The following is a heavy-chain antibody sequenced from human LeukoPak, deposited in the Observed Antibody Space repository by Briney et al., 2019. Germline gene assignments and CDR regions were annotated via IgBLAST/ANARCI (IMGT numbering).Heavy chain of an antibody. V-gene: IGHV1-69*13. CDR1: GYTFTGYY. D-gene: IGHD4-11*01. CDR2: IIPIFGTA. J-gene: IGHJ2*01. Sequence: GASVKVSCKASGYTFTGYYMHWVRQAPGQGLEWMGGIIPIFGTANYAQKFQGRVTITADESTSTAYMELSSLRSEDTAVYYCARGRQHSTAPLDLWGRGTLVTVSS. CDR3: ARGRQHSTAPLDL.